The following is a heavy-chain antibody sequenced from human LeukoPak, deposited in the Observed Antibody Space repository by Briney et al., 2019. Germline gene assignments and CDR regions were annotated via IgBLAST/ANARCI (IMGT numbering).Heavy chain of an antibody. J-gene: IGHJ4*01. V-gene: IGHV3-23*01. CDR1: RFTFGGYG. CDR3: AKDRDEGFGELLPVVFDY. CDR2: ISGSGGST. D-gene: IGHD3-10*01. Sequence: PGGSLRLSCAASRFTFGGYGMSWLRQAPGKGLEWVSRISGSGGSTHYADSVKGRFTISRDNSKNALFLQMNSLRAEDTAVYYCAKDRDEGFGELLPVVFDYWGHGTRVTVSS.